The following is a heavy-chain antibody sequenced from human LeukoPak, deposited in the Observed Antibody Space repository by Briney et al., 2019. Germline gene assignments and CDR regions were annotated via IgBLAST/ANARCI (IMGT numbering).Heavy chain of an antibody. J-gene: IGHJ3*02. CDR2: IYTSGST. CDR3: ARHFRREVLIGSAFDI. Sequence: PSETLSLTCTVSGGSISSYYWSWIRQPAGKGLEWIGRIYTSGSTNYNPSLKSRVTMSVDTSKNQFSLKLSSVTAADTAVYYCARHFRREVLIGSAFDIWGQGTKVTVSS. D-gene: IGHD3-10*01. CDR1: GGSISSYY. V-gene: IGHV4-4*07.